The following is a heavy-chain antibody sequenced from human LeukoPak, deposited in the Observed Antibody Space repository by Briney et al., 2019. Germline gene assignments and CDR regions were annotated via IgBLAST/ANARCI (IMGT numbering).Heavy chain of an antibody. CDR2: ISGSGATT. J-gene: IGHJ4*02. Sequence: GGSLNLSCAASGFTFSSYPMSWVRQAPRKGLEWVSGISGSGATTYYADSVKGRFTISRDNSKNMLYVQMNSLRDEDTAAYYCAKGHYYDRGGDYGCDYWGQGTLVTVSS. V-gene: IGHV3-23*01. CDR1: GFTFSSYP. CDR3: AKGHYYDRGGDYGCDY. D-gene: IGHD3-22*01.